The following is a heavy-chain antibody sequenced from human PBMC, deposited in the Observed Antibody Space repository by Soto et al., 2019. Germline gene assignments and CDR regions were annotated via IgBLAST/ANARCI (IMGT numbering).Heavy chain of an antibody. Sequence: QVQLVQSGAEVKKPGSSVKVSCKASGGTFSSYAISWVRQAPGQGLEWMGGIIPSSERTNYAQKFLGRVTITADESKSTAYMELSSLRSEDTAVYYCARSQGSSTSLEIYYYYYYGMDVWGQGTTVTVSS. CDR1: GGTFSSYA. CDR3: ARSQGSSTSLEIYYYYYYGMDV. V-gene: IGHV1-69*01. CDR2: IIPSSERT. J-gene: IGHJ6*02. D-gene: IGHD2-2*01.